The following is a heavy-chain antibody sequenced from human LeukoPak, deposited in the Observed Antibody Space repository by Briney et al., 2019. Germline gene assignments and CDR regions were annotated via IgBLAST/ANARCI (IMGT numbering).Heavy chain of an antibody. CDR3: ASLDYGSGSYSGY. V-gene: IGHV3-48*02. J-gene: IGHJ4*02. CDR1: GFTFDDYG. D-gene: IGHD3-10*01. CDR2: ISSSSSTI. Sequence: GGSLRLSCAASGFTFDDYGMSWVRQAPGKGLEWVSYISSSSSTIYYAGSVKGRFTISRDNAKNSLYLQMNSLRDEDTAVYYCASLDYGSGSYSGYWGQGTLVTVSS.